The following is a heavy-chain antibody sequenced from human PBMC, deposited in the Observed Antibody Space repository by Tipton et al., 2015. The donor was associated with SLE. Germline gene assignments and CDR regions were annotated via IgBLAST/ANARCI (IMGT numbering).Heavy chain of an antibody. CDR1: GYSVSSGYY. CDR2: IYHSGST. CDR3: ARDGADYGDYLGY. V-gene: IGHV4-38-2*02. Sequence: TLSLTCAVSGYSVSSGYYWGWIRQPPGKGLEWIGCIYHSGSTYYNPSLKSRVTISVDTSKNQFSLKLSSVTAADTAVYYCARDGADYGDYLGYWGQGTLVTVSS. D-gene: IGHD4-17*01. J-gene: IGHJ4*02.